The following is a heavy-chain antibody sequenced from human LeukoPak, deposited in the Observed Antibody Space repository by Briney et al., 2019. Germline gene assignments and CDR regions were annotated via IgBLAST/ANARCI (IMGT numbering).Heavy chain of an antibody. J-gene: IGHJ3*02. Sequence: PSETLSLTCAVYGGSFSGYYWSWIRQPPGKGLEWIGEINHSGSTNYNPSLKSRVNISLDTSENQFSLKLSSVTAADTAVYYCARALGAFDIWGQGTMVTVSS. CDR2: INHSGST. CDR1: GGSFSGYY. CDR3: ARALGAFDI. V-gene: IGHV4-34*01.